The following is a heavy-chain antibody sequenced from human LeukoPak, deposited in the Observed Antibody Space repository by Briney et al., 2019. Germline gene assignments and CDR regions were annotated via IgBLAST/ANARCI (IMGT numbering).Heavy chain of an antibody. CDR2: INHSGST. CDR3: AGGGHSNYGY. J-gene: IGHJ4*02. D-gene: IGHD4-11*01. CDR1: GGSFSGYY. Sequence: PSETLSLTCAVYGGSFSGYYWSWIRQPPGKGLEWIGEINHSGSTNYNLSLKSRVTISVDTSKNQFSLKLSSVTAADTAVYYCAGGGHSNYGYWGQGTLVTVSS. V-gene: IGHV4-34*01.